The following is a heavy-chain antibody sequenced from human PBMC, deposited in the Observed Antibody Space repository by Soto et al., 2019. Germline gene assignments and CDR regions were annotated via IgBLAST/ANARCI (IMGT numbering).Heavy chain of an antibody. V-gene: IGHV4-4*02. Sequence: SETLSLTCAVSGVSISSGNWWTWVRQSPPRGLEYIGEIFHDGTANYYPSFERRVAISVDTSKNQFSLKLTSVTAADTAIYFCARLVYDTRLNYMYFDFWGQGTLVNVSS. CDR1: GVSISSGNW. J-gene: IGHJ4*02. D-gene: IGHD3-10*01. CDR3: ARLVYDTRLNYMYFDF. CDR2: IFHDGTA.